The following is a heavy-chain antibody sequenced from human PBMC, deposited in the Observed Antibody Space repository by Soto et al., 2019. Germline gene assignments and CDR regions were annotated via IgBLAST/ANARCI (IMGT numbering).Heavy chain of an antibody. CDR1: GASVSSNGAP. D-gene: IGHD1-1*01. V-gene: IGHV6-1*01. Sequence: SHTCSVTCVIFGASVSSNGAPWNWIRQSPSRGLQWLGRTYYWSKWNNDYAVSLKSRITIHLDTSKNKFSMQLNSVPPEDTAVNYGTRGYSGTMDVWDQGTTVTVSS. CDR3: TRGYSGTMDV. CDR2: TYYWSKWNN. J-gene: IGHJ6*02.